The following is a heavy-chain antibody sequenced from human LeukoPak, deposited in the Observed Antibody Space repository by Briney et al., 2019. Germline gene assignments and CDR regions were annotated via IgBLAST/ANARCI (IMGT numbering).Heavy chain of an antibody. D-gene: IGHD6-19*01. CDR1: GFTFSSYA. V-gene: IGHV3-23*01. Sequence: GGSLRLSCAASGFTFSSYAMSWVRQAPGKGLEWVSAISGSGGSTYYADSVKGRFTISRDNSKNTLYLQMNSLRAEDTAVYYCVYSSGWYYYYYMDVWGKGTTVTVSS. CDR3: VYSSGWYYYYYMDV. CDR2: ISGSGGST. J-gene: IGHJ6*03.